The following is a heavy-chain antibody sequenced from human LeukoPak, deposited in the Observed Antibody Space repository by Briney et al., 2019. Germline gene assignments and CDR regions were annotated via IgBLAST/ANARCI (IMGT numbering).Heavy chain of an antibody. D-gene: IGHD3-22*01. CDR2: IYYSGST. CDR1: GDSISSSSYN. J-gene: IGHJ4*02. Sequence: PSETLSLTCTVAGDSISSSSYNWGWIRQPPGKGLEWIGSIYYSGSTYYNPSLKSRVTISVDTSKNQFSLKLSSVTAADTAVYYCAREGAYDSDSSGFYPWHYWGQGTLVTVSS. V-gene: IGHV4-39*07. CDR3: AREGAYDSDSSGFYPWHY.